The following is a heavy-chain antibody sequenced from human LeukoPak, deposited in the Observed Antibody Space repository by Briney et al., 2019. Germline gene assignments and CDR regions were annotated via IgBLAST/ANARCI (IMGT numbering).Heavy chain of an antibody. CDR3: ARTWSGYYTFDY. J-gene: IGHJ4*02. CDR2: IYYSGST. Sequence: SETLSLTCTVSGGSISSYYWSWIRQPPGKGLEWIGYIYYSGSTYYNPSLKSRVTISVDTSKNQFSLKLSSVTAADTAVYYCARTWSGYYTFDYWGQGTLVTVSS. CDR1: GGSISSYY. V-gene: IGHV4-59*06. D-gene: IGHD3-3*01.